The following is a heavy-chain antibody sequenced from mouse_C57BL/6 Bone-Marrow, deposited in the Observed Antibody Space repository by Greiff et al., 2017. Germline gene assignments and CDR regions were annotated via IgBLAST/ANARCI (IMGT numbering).Heavy chain of an antibody. CDR3: ARGDYDWFAY. J-gene: IGHJ3*01. CDR2: IDPSDSYT. D-gene: IGHD2-4*01. Sequence: QVQLQQPGAELVRPGTSVKLSCKASGYTFTSYWMHWVKQRPGQGLEWIGVIDPSDSYTNYNQKFKGKATLTVDTSSSTAYMQLSSLTSEGSAVYYCARGDYDWFAYWGQGTLVTVSA. CDR1: GYTFTSYW. V-gene: IGHV1-59*01.